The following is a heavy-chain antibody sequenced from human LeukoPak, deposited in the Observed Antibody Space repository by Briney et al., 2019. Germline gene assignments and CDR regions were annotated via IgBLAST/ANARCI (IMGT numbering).Heavy chain of an antibody. CDR3: ARETSGYGYGLDYFDY. J-gene: IGHJ4*02. D-gene: IGHD5-12*01. CDR2: IYYSGST. Sequence: SETLSLTCTVSGGSISSSSYYWGWIRQPPGKGLEWIGSIYYSGSTYYNPSLKSRVTISVDTSKNQFSLKLSSVTAADTAVYYCARETSGYGYGLDYFDYWGQGTLVTVSS. CDR1: GGSISSSSYY. V-gene: IGHV4-39*07.